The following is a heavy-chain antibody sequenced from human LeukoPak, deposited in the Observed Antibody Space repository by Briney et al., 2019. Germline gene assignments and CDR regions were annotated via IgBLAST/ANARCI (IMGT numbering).Heavy chain of an antibody. D-gene: IGHD2-15*01. V-gene: IGHV3-53*01. CDR1: GFTVSSNY. CDR3: ARRHCSGGNCYPHAFDI. J-gene: IGHJ3*02. Sequence: GGSLRLSCAASGFTVSSNYMSWVRQAPGKGLEWVSVIYSGGSTYYADSVKGRFTISRDNAKNSLYLQMNSLRAEDTAVYYCARRHCSGGNCYPHAFDIWGQGTRVIVSS. CDR2: IYSGGST.